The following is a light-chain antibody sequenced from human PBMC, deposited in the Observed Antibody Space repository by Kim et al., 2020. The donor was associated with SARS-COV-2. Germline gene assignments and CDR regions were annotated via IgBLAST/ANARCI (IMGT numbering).Light chain of an antibody. CDR1: HNVDIS. Sequence: PGVRPTLSCKASHNVDISLAWYQQPPGQAPRLLIYDAAIRAAGIPDRFSASGSGTDFTLTIAILAPEDFAVYYCQQRGNWPPALTFGGGTKVDIK. CDR3: QQRGNWPPALT. V-gene: IGKV3-11*01. J-gene: IGKJ4*01. CDR2: DAA.